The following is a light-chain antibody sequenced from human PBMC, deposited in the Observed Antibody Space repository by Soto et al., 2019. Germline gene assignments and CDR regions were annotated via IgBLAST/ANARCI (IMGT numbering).Light chain of an antibody. CDR1: QTIRSNY. CDR2: GAF. V-gene: IGKV3-20*01. CDR3: PQYGSSPWT. Sequence: ETVLTQSPGTLSLSPGERATLSCRASQTIRSNYLAWSRQTPGQAPRLLIYGAFNRATGIADRFSGSGSGTDSTLIISRLEPEDFALYYCPQYGSSPWTFGPGTKVEIK. J-gene: IGKJ1*01.